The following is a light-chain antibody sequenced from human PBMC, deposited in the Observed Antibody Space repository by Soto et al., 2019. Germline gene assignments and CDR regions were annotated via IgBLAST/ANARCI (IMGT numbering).Light chain of an antibody. CDR3: EAWDDSLNGVV. J-gene: IGLJ2*01. CDR2: SNN. Sequence: QSVLTQPPSASGTPGQRVTISCSGSSSNIGSNTVNWYQQLPGTAPKLLIYSNNQRPSGVPDRFSGSKSGTSASLAISGLQSEDEADYYCEAWDDSLNGVVFGGATKLTVL. CDR1: SSNIGSNT. V-gene: IGLV1-44*01.